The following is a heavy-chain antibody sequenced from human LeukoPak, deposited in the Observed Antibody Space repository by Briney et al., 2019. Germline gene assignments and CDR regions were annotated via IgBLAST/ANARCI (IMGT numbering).Heavy chain of an antibody. V-gene: IGHV4-4*02. CDR2: VHLSRRT. J-gene: IGHJ4*02. CDR3: AREGGPYRPLDY. Sequence: SETLSLTCGVSGGSISSTNWWTWVRQPPGEGLEWIGEVHLSRRTNYNPSLESRVTMSVDMSENHISLKLTSVTAADTAVYYCAREGGPYRPLDYSGQGTLVTVS. CDR1: GGSISSTNW.